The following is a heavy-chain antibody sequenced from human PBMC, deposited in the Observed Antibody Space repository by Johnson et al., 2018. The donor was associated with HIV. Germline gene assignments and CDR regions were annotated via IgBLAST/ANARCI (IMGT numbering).Heavy chain of an antibody. V-gene: IGHV3-20*04. CDR1: GFTFDDYG. CDR3: ARNGDGYTPDAFDI. D-gene: IGHD5-24*01. Sequence: VQLVESGGSMVRPGGSRRLSCAVSGFTFDDYGMSWVRQAPGKGLEWVSGINWNGGSTGYADSVKGRFTISRDNAKNSLYLQMNSLRVEDTAVYFCARNGDGYTPDAFDIWGQGTVVTVSS. CDR2: INWNGGST. J-gene: IGHJ3*02.